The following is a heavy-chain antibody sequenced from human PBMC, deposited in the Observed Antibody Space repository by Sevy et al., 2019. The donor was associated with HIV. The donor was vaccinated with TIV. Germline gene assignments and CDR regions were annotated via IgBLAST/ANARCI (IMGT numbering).Heavy chain of an antibody. CDR2: ISWNSGSI. V-gene: IGHV3-9*01. Sequence: GGSLRLSCAASGFTFDDYAMHWVRQAPGKGLEWVSGISWNSGSIGYADSVKGRFTISRDNAKNSLYLQMNSLRAEDTALYYCAKDIVLDPLGYCSGGSCDWAFDIWGQGTMVTVSS. D-gene: IGHD2-15*01. CDR1: GFTFDDYA. J-gene: IGHJ3*02. CDR3: AKDIVLDPLGYCSGGSCDWAFDI.